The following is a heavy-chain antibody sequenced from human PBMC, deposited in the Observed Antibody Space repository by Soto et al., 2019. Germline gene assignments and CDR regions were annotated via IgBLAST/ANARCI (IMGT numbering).Heavy chain of an antibody. CDR3: ARNDSSGGGYFDS. CDR2: IYHSGST. Sequence: SETLSLTCAVSGGSISSGGYSWSWIRQPPGKGLEWIGYIYHSGSTSYNPSLKSRVTISVDTSKNQFSLKLRSVTVADTAVYYCARNDSSGGGYFDSWGQGTLVTVSS. V-gene: IGHV4-30-2*01. J-gene: IGHJ4*02. D-gene: IGHD3-22*01. CDR1: GGSISSGGYS.